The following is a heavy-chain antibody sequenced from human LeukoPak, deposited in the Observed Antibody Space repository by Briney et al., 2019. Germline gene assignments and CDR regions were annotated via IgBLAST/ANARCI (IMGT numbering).Heavy chain of an antibody. J-gene: IGHJ5*02. V-gene: IGHV4-59*08. D-gene: IGHD3-16*02. CDR1: GGSITNYY. Sequence: PSETLSLTCTVSGGSITNYYWSWIRQPPGKGLEWIGYIHNGGSTNHDPSLRSRVTMSVDTSKNQLSLQLFSVTAADTAVYYCARLYYDYVWGSYRPYWFDPWGQGTLVTVSS. CDR2: IHNGGST. CDR3: ARLYYDYVWGSYRPYWFDP.